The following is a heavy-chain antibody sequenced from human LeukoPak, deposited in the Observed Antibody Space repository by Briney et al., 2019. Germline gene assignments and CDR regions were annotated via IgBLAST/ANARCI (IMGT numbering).Heavy chain of an antibody. D-gene: IGHD2-2*01. CDR2: ISGSGGST. J-gene: IGHJ6*02. CDR1: GFTFSSYA. CDR3: AKGLDIVVPYYAMDV. Sequence: GGSLRLSCAASGFTFSSYAMSWVRQAPGKGLEWVSAISGSGGSTYYADSAKGRFTISRDNSKNTLYLQMNSLRAEDTAVYYCAKGLDIVVPYYAMDVWGQGTTVTVSS. V-gene: IGHV3-23*01.